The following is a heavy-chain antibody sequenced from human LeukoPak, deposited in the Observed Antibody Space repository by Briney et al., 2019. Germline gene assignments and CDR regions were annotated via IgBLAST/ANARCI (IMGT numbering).Heavy chain of an antibody. CDR1: GGSFSGYY. CDR2: INHSGST. CDR3: ARQRRVRGAKEVYYYYYYYMDV. V-gene: IGHV4-34*01. Sequence: SETLSLTCAVSGGSFSGYYWSWIRQPPGKGLEWIGEINHSGSTNYNPSLKSRVTISVDTSKNQFSLKLSSVTAADTAVYYCARQRRVRGAKEVYYYYYYYMDVWGKGTTVTISS. D-gene: IGHD3-10*01. J-gene: IGHJ6*03.